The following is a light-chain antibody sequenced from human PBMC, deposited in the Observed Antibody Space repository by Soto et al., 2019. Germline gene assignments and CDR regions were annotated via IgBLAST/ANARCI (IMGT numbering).Light chain of an antibody. J-gene: IGKJ1*01. V-gene: IGKV1-5*03. Sequence: DIQMTQSPSTLSASVGDRVTITCRASQTIDSWLAWYQQRPGKPPNLLIYKASTLASGVPSRFSGSGSGTEVTLTINSLQSDDFATYYCQQYHIYSGTFGLGTKVEIK. CDR2: KAS. CDR1: QTIDSW. CDR3: QQYHIYSGT.